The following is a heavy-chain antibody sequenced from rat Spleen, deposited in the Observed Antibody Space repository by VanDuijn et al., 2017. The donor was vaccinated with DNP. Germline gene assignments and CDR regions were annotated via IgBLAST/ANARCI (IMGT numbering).Heavy chain of an antibody. J-gene: IGHJ2*01. D-gene: IGHD1-12*02. CDR1: GFTFSNYD. CDR3: ARHYYDGSYYFDY. V-gene: IGHV5-25*01. Sequence: EVQLVESGGGLVQPGRSLKLSCAASGFTFSNYDMAWVRQAPTKGLEWVASSSTSGGSTYHRDSVKGRFTVSRENAKSTLYLQMDSLRSEDTATYYCARHYYDGSYYFDYWGQGVTVTVSS. CDR2: SSTSGGST.